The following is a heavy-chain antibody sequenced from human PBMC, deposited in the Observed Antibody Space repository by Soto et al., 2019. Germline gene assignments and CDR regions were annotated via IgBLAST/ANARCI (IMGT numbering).Heavy chain of an antibody. D-gene: IGHD3-9*01. CDR1: GYTFTSYG. Sequence: ASVKVSCKASGYTFTSYGISWVRQAPGQGLEWMGWISAYNGNTNYAQKLQGRVTMTTDTSTSTAYMELRSLRSDDTAVYYCARGYDILTGYYSPASTPDSWGQGTLVTVSS. J-gene: IGHJ5*01. V-gene: IGHV1-18*01. CDR3: ARGYDILTGYYSPASTPDS. CDR2: ISAYNGNT.